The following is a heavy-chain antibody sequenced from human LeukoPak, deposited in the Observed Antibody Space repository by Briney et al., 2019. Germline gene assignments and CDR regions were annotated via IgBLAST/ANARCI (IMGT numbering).Heavy chain of an antibody. J-gene: IGHJ6*04. CDR1: GFTFSSYE. CDR2: ISSSGSII. D-gene: IGHD3-10*02. Sequence: GGSLRLSCAASGFTFSSYEMNWVRQAPGKGLEWVSYISSSGSIIYYTDSVKGRFTISRDNAKNSLYLQMNSLRAEDTAVYYCAELGITMIGGVWGKGTTVTISS. CDR3: AELGITMIGGV. V-gene: IGHV3-48*03.